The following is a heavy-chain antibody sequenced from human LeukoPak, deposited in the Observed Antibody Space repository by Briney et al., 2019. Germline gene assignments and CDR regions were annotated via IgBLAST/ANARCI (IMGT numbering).Heavy chain of an antibody. CDR2: IYSGDST. Sequence: PGGSLILSCAAARFTVSSSYMSWVRQAPGKGLECVSVIYSGDSTYYADSVKGRFTISRDNYKNTLYLQMNSLRAEDTAVYYCARVTVTTTSRYFGHGGRGTLVTVSS. CDR1: RFTVSSSY. V-gene: IGHV3-53*01. CDR3: ARVTVTTTSRYFGH. D-gene: IGHD4-17*01. J-gene: IGHJ4*03.